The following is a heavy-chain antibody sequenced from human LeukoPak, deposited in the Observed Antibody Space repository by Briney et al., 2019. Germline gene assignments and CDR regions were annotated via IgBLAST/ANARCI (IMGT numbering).Heavy chain of an antibody. V-gene: IGHV4-4*07. CDR3: ARAPSGCGGTCAFDY. J-gene: IGHJ4*02. Sequence: SETLSLTCTVSGGSTSNSFWSWIRQPAGKGLEWIGRIYTDGSTNPNPSLRSRLTMSLDTSKNQFSLKLTSVTAADTAVYFCARAPSGCGGTCAFDYWGQGTLVTVSS. CDR1: GGSTSNSF. D-gene: IGHD2-15*01. CDR2: IYTDGST.